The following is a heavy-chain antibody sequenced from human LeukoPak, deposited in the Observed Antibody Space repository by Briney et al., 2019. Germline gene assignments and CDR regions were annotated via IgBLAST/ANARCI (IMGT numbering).Heavy chain of an antibody. V-gene: IGHV3-21*01. CDR1: GFNFSTYT. CDR2: ISSTSAYI. CDR3: AREPRDFDY. Sequence: GESLRLSCAASGFNFSTYTMNWVRQAPGKGLEWVSSISSTSAYIYYADSLKGRFTISRDNAKNSLYLQMNSLRAEDTAVYYCAREPRDFDYWGQGTLVTVSS. J-gene: IGHJ4*02.